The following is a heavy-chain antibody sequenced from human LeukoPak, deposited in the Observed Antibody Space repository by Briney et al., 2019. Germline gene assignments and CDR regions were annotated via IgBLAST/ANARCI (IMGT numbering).Heavy chain of an antibody. D-gene: IGHD4-17*01. Sequence: PSETLSLTCTVSGGSISSSSYYWGWIRQPPGKGLERIGSIYYTGSTYYNPSLKSRVTISEDTSKNQSSLRLTSVTAADTAVYYCARRGDYGRSFDYWGQGTLVTVSS. CDR2: IYYTGST. V-gene: IGHV4-39*01. CDR3: ARRGDYGRSFDY. J-gene: IGHJ4*02. CDR1: GGSISSSSYY.